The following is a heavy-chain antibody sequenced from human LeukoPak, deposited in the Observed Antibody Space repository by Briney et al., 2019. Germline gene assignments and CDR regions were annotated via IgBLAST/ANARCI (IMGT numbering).Heavy chain of an antibody. V-gene: IGHV3-53*01. CDR2: LYSGGST. CDR3: ARVGVVPAAIPDGFDI. Sequence: GGSLRLSCAASGFTVSSNYMSWVRQAPGKGLEWVSVLYSGGSTYYADSVKGRFTISRDNSKNTLYLQMNSLTAEDTAVYYCARVGVVPAAIPDGFDIWGQGTMVTVSS. CDR1: GFTVSSNY. J-gene: IGHJ3*02. D-gene: IGHD2-2*01.